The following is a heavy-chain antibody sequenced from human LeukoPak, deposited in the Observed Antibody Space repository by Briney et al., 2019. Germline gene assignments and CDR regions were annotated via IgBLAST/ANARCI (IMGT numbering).Heavy chain of an antibody. CDR2: IYDSGST. V-gene: IGHV4-39*07. CDR1: GGSIRSSYYY. Sequence: PSETLSLTCTVSGGSIRSSYYYWGWIRQPPGKGLEWIGSIYDSGSTYYNPSLKSRVTISVDTSKNQFSLKLSSVTAADTAVYYCARDSLAYYDFWSGKKRDYYYGMDVWGQGTTVTVSS. J-gene: IGHJ6*02. CDR3: ARDSLAYYDFWSGKKRDYYYGMDV. D-gene: IGHD3-3*01.